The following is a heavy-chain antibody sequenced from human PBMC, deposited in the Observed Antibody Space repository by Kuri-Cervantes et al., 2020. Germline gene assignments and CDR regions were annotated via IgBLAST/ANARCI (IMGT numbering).Heavy chain of an antibody. V-gene: IGHV3-66*01. CDR1: GFTFSSYW. CDR3: ARDLLDP. CDR2: IYSGGST. J-gene: IGHJ5*02. Sequence: GGSLRLSCAASGFTFSSYWMSWVRQAPGKGLEWVSVIYSGGSTYYADSVKGRFTISRDNAKNTLYLQMNSLRAEDTAVYYCARDLLDPWGQGTLVTVSS.